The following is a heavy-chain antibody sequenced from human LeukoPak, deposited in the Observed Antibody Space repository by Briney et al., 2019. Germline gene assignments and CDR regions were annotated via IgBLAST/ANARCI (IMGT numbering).Heavy chain of an antibody. CDR2: ISSSSSYI. CDR1: GFSFSNYW. V-gene: IGHV3-21*01. CDR3: ARGDTAMVMRGDY. J-gene: IGHJ4*02. D-gene: IGHD5-18*01. Sequence: GGSLRLSCGASGFSFSNYWMSWVRQAPGNGLEWLSSISSSSSYIYYADSVKGRFTISRDNAKNSLYLQMNSLRAEDTAVYYCARGDTAMVMRGDYWGQGTLVTVSS.